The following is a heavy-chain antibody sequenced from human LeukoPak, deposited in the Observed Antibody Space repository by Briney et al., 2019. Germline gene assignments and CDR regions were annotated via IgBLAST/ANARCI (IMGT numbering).Heavy chain of an antibody. CDR3: ARQLVPDSSAFDI. Sequence: SQTLSLTCAVSGGSISSGSYYWSWIRQPAGKGLEWIGRIYTSGSTNYNPSLKSRVTISVDTSKNLFSLKLSSVTAADTAVYYCARQLVPDSSAFDIWGQGTMVTVSS. J-gene: IGHJ3*02. CDR2: IYTSGST. V-gene: IGHV4-61*02. CDR1: GGSISSGSYY. D-gene: IGHD1-1*01.